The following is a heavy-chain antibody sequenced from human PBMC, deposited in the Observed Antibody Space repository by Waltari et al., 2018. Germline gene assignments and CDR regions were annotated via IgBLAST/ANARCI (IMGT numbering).Heavy chain of an antibody. D-gene: IGHD1-26*01. CDR3: ARPVGNET. J-gene: IGHJ5*02. V-gene: IGHV3-53*01. CDR2: IYSGGST. Sequence: EVQLVESGGGLVQPGGSLRLSCAASGSSVSGVYMTWVRQAPGKGLQWVSIIYSGGSTYYADSVKGRFTISRDNSKNTVFLQMNSLRVDDTAVYYRARPVGNETWGQGTLVTVSS. CDR1: GSSVSGVY.